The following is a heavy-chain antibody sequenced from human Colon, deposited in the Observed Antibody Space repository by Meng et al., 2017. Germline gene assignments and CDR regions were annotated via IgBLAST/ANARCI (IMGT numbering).Heavy chain of an antibody. CDR3: ARHGGWHFDY. Sequence: VRLQEPGPGLVEPSGPLSPTCAWSGGSISSSNYWSWVRQPPGKGLEWIGQIYLSGSPSYNPSLESRVTISVDKSKNQLSLRLTSVTAADTAIYYCARHGGWHFDYWGQGTLVTVSS. D-gene: IGHD6-19*01. V-gene: IGHV4-4*02. CDR2: IYLSGSP. J-gene: IGHJ4*02. CDR1: GGSISSSNY.